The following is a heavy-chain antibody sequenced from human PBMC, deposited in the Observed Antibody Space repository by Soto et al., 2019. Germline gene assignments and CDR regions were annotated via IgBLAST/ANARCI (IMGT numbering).Heavy chain of an antibody. Sequence: QVQLVQSGAEVKKPGSSVKVSCKPSGGTFSSYPISWVRQAPGQRLEWMGRIIPILDITAYAQRFQGRVTITADKSTRAAYTELSRLSSDDTALYYCARPASTATTSVYYFDYWGQGTLVTVSS. V-gene: IGHV1-69*02. J-gene: IGHJ4*02. CDR1: GGTFSSYP. D-gene: IGHD1-7*01. CDR2: IIPILDIT. CDR3: ARPASTATTSVYYFDY.